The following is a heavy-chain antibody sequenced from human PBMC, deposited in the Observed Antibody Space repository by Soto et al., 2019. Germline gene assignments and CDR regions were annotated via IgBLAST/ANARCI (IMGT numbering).Heavy chain of an antibody. CDR1: GGSISSGVYC. V-gene: IGHV4-61*08. Sequence: SETLSLTCTVAGGSISSGVYCWSWIRQPPGKGLEWIGYIYYSGSTNYNPSLKSRVTISVDTSKNQFSLELSSVTAADTAVYYCARGGDDYYDFWSGYYPPGGMDVWGQGTTVTAP. D-gene: IGHD3-3*01. J-gene: IGHJ6*02. CDR2: IYYSGST. CDR3: ARGGDDYYDFWSGYYPPGGMDV.